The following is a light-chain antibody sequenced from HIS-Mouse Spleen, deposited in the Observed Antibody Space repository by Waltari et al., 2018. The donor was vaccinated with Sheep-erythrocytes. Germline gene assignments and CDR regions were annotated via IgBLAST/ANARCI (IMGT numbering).Light chain of an antibody. V-gene: IGLV2-11*01. CDR1: SSDVGGYNY. CDR3: CSYAGSYNHV. CDR2: DVS. J-gene: IGLJ1*01. Sequence: QSALTQPRSVSGSPGQSVTISCTGTSSDVGGYNYVSWYQQHPGKAPKLMIYDVSKRPSGGPYRFSGSKSCNTASLTISGLQGEDEADYYCCSYAGSYNHVFATGTKVTVL.